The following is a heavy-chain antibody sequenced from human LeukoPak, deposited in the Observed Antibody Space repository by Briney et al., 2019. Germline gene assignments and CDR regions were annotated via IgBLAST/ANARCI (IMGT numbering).Heavy chain of an antibody. CDR2: IYYSGST. CDR1: GGSISSGGYY. V-gene: IGHV4-31*03. J-gene: IGHJ5*02. D-gene: IGHD2-8*02. Sequence: PSETLSLTCTVSGGSISSGGYYWSWIRQHPGKGLEWIGYIYYSGSTYYNPSLKSRVTISVDTSKNQFSLKLSSVTAADTAVYYCARSQSAHPGDWFDPWGQGTLVTVSS. CDR3: ARSQSAHPGDWFDP.